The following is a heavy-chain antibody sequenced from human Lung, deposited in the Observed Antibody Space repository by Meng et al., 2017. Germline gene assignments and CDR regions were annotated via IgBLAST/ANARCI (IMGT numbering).Heavy chain of an antibody. CDR2: INHSGST. V-gene: IGHV4-34*01. J-gene: IGHJ4*02. CDR1: GGSFSDYY. D-gene: IGHD4-11*01. CDR3: ARGPTTMAHDFDY. Sequence: QLQLQQLVASLLKPSKTLSLTCVVSGGSFSDYYWSWIRQPPGKGLEWIGEINHSGSTNYNPSLESRATISVDTSQNNLSLKLSSVTAADSAVYYCARGPTTMAHDFDYWGQGTLVTVSS.